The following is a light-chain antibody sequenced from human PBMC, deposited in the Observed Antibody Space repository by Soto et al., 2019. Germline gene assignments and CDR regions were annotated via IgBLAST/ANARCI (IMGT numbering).Light chain of an antibody. V-gene: IGKV1-5*01. J-gene: IGKJ1*01. Sequence: DIQMTKAPPTLSASVGDRVTITCRASQSIRSYLAWYQQMPGKAPKLLIYGAYNLQSGVPSRFSGSGSGTEFTLTISSLQPDDFATYFCQHHNSYSQTFCQGPKV. CDR1: QSIRSY. CDR2: GAY. CDR3: QHHNSYSQT.